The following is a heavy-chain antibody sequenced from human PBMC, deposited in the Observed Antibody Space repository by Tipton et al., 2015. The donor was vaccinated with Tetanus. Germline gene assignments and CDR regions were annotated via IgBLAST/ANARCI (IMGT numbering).Heavy chain of an antibody. CDR1: GDSISSGDFY. J-gene: IGHJ4*02. Sequence: TLSLTCTVSGDSISSGDFYWTWIRQAPGQGLEWIGYIYNNGNTYYNPSLLGRITISLDTSKNQFSLSLNSLTAADTAVYHCARVKVSVYGPQVNYFLDSWGQGTLVTVSS. V-gene: IGHV4-30-4*01. CDR2: IYNNGNT. CDR3: ARVKVSVYGPQVNYFLDS. D-gene: IGHD2-8*01.